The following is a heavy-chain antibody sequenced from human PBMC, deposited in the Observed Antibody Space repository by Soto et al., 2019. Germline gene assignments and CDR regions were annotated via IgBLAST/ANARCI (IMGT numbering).Heavy chain of an antibody. CDR3: AKDSRIVVVTAPYDY. J-gene: IGHJ4*02. V-gene: IGHV3-30*18. Sequence: QVQLMESGGGVVQPGRSLRLSCAASGFTFSSYGMHWVRQAPGKGLEWVAVISYDGSNKYYAVSVKGRFTISRDNSKNTLYLQMNSLRAEDTAVYYCAKDSRIVVVTAPYDYWRQGTLVTVSS. D-gene: IGHD2-21*02. CDR2: ISYDGSNK. CDR1: GFTFSSYG.